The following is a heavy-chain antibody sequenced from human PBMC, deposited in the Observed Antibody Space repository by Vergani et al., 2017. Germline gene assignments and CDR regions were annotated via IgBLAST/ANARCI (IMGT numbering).Heavy chain of an antibody. D-gene: IGHD3-10*01. CDR3: ARVSMVRGVIYYYYGMDV. Sequence: QVQLQESGPGLVKPSQTLSLTCTVSGGSISSGDYYWSWIRQPPGKGLEWIGYIYYSGGTYYNPSLKSRVTISVDTSKNQFSLKLSSVTAADTAVYYCARVSMVRGVIYYYYGMDVWGQGTTVTVSS. V-gene: IGHV4-30-4*08. J-gene: IGHJ6*02. CDR1: GGSISSGDYY. CDR2: IYYSGGT.